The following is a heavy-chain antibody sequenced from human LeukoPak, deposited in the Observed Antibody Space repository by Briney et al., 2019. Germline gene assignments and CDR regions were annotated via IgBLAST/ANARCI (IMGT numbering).Heavy chain of an antibody. D-gene: IGHD2-15*01. CDR3: ASSIDIVVVVAHGGLDY. CDR2: IYYSGST. CDR1: GGSFSGYY. Sequence: SETLSLTCAVYGGSFSGYYWGWIRQPPGKGLEWIGSIYYSGSTYYNPSLKSRVTISVDTSKNQFSLKLSSVTAADTAVYYCASSIDIVVVVAHGGLDYWGQGTLVTVSS. J-gene: IGHJ4*02. V-gene: IGHV4-39*01.